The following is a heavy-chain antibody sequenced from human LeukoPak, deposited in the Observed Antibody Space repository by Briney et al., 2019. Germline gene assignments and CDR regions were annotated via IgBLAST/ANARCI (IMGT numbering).Heavy chain of an antibody. CDR1: EFTFSSYW. D-gene: IGHD3-10*01. Sequence: GGSLRLSCAASEFTFSSYWMHWVRQAPGKGLVWVSRINGDGSSTNYADSVEGRFTISRDNAKNTLYLQMNSLRAEDTAVFYCAREAYYGSGTQTDAFDMWGQGTMVTVS. CDR3: AREAYYGSGTQTDAFDM. CDR2: INGDGSST. V-gene: IGHV3-74*01. J-gene: IGHJ3*02.